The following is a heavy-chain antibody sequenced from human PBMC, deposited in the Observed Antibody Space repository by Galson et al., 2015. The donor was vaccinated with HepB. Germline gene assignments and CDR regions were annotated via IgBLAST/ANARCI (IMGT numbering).Heavy chain of an antibody. Sequence: PALVKPTQTLTLTCTFSGFSLSTSGMCVSWIRQPPGKALEWLALIDWDDDKYYSTSLKTRLTISKDTSKNQVVLTMTNMDPVDTATYYCARMKRGWGYYYYYGMVVCVPGTTVTVSS. CDR3: ARMKRGWGYYYYYGMVV. V-gene: IGHV2-70*01. CDR1: GFSLSTSGMC. CDR2: IDWDDDK. D-gene: IGHD3-16*01. J-gene: IGHJ6*02.